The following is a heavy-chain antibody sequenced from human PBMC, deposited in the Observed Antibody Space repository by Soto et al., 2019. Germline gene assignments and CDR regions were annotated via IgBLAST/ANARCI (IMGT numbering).Heavy chain of an antibody. J-gene: IGHJ4*02. CDR2: IIPIFGTA. V-gene: IGHV1-69*01. D-gene: IGHD3-22*01. Sequence: QVQLVQSGAEVKKPGSSVKVSCKASGGTFSSYAISWVRQAPGQGLEWMGGIIPIFGTANYAQKFQGRVTITADESTSTAYMEQSSLRSEDTAVYYCARDGYYYDSSGNTFDYWGQGTLVTVSS. CDR3: ARDGYYYDSSGNTFDY. CDR1: GGTFSSYA.